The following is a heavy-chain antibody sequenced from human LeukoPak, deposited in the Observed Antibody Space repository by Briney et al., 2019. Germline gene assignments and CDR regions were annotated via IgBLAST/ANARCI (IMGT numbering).Heavy chain of an antibody. J-gene: IGHJ4*02. V-gene: IGHV4-59*11. CDR2: IYYSGST. Sequence: SETLSLTCTVSGGSISSHYWSWIRQPPGKGLEWIGYIYYSGSTNYNPSLKGRVTISVDTSKNQFSLKLSSVTAADTAVYYCAREGAAAGYFDYWGQGTLVTVSS. D-gene: IGHD6-13*01. CDR1: GGSISSHY. CDR3: AREGAAAGYFDY.